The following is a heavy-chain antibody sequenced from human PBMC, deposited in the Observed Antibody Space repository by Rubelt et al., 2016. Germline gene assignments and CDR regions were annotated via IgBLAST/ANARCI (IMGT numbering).Heavy chain of an antibody. CDR1: GFTFSSYD. V-gene: IGHV3-48*03. CDR3: ARGPRDFRPCDY. D-gene: IGHD2/OR15-2a*01. CDR2: ISSSGSTI. J-gene: IGHJ4*02. Sequence: EVQLVESGGGLVQPGGSLRLSCAASGFTFSSYDMNWVRQAPGKGLEWVSYISSSGSTIKYADSVKGRFTISRDNAKNSLYLQMHSLRAEDTAVYYCARGPRDFRPCDYWGQGTLVTVSS.